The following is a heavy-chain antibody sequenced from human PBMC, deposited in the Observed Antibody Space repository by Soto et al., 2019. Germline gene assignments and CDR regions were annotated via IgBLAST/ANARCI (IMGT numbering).Heavy chain of an antibody. J-gene: IGHJ6*02. CDR2: INAYNGNT. D-gene: IGHD3-16*01. CDR1: GYSFTRYG. CDR3: AMVDVYVTPSPQDV. V-gene: IGHV1-18*01. Sequence: QVQLVQSGAEVKNPGASVKVSCKASGYSFTRYGIVWARQAPGQGLEWMGWINAYNGNTNYAQNLQGRLTQTTDTATTTAYMESRSLRSNDTAIYDCAMVDVYVTPSPQDVWGQGTTVTVSS.